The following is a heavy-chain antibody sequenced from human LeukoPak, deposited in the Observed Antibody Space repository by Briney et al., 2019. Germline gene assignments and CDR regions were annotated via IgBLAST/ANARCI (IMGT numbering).Heavy chain of an antibody. CDR3: ARVNYGSGSYPLFDP. D-gene: IGHD3-10*01. Sequence: SQTLSLTCTVSGGSISSGDYYWSWIRQPPGKGLEWIGYIYYSGSTYYNPSLKSRVTISVDTSKNQFSLKLSSVTAADTAVYYCARVNYGSGSYPLFDPWGQGTLVTVSS. CDR2: IYYSGST. CDR1: GGSISSGDYY. V-gene: IGHV4-30-4*08. J-gene: IGHJ5*02.